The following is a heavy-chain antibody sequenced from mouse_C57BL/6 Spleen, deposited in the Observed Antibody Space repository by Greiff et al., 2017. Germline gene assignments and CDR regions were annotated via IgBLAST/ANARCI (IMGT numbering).Heavy chain of an antibody. Sequence: QVQLQQPGAELVRPGSSVKLSCKASGYTFTSYWMHWVKQRPIQGLEWIGNIDPSDSETHYNQKFKDKATLTVVKSSSTAYMQLSSLTSEDSAVYYCARGYYGNYGWYFDVWGTGTTVTVSS. CDR1: GYTFTSYW. V-gene: IGHV1-52*01. CDR3: ARGYYGNYGWYFDV. J-gene: IGHJ1*03. CDR2: IDPSDSET. D-gene: IGHD2-1*01.